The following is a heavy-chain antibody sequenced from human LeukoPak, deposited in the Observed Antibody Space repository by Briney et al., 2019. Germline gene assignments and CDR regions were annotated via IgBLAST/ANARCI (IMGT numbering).Heavy chain of an antibody. J-gene: IGHJ4*02. D-gene: IGHD4-17*01. V-gene: IGHV3-23*01. CDR2: ISGSGSST. Sequence: GGSLRLSCAASGFTFSDFPMTWVRQAPGKGLEWVSTISGSGSSTYYADSVKGRFTISRDNSKNTLYLQMNSLRAEDTAVYYCAKVLRSSDYWGQGTLVTVSS. CDR3: AKVLRSSDY. CDR1: GFTFSDFP.